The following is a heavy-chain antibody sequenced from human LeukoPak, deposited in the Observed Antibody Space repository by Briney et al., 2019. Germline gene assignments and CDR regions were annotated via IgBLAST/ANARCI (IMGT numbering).Heavy chain of an antibody. D-gene: IGHD2-15*01. CDR3: ARTQDSRDWFDP. J-gene: IGHJ5*02. V-gene: IGHV1-2*02. CDR1: GYTFTGHY. Sequence: ASVKVSCKASGYTFTGHYIHWVRQAPGQGPEWMGWINPNNGGTNYAQKFQGRVTVTRDTSISTAYMELYSLRSDDTAVYYCARTQDSRDWFDPWGQGTLVTVSS. CDR2: INPNNGGT.